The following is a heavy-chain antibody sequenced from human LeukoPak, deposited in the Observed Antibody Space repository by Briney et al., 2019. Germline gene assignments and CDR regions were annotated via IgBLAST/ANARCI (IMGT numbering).Heavy chain of an antibody. CDR3: ARGGPGGSGSYYGY. CDR2: IYYSGST. V-gene: IGHV4-59*01. D-gene: IGHD3-10*01. CDR1: GGSISSYY. J-gene: IGHJ4*02. Sequence: SETLSLTCTVSGGSISSYYWTWIRQPPGKGLEWIGYIYYSGSTNYNPSLKSRVTISVDTSKNQFSLKLSSVTAADTAVYYCARGGPGGSGSYYGYWGQGTLVTVSS.